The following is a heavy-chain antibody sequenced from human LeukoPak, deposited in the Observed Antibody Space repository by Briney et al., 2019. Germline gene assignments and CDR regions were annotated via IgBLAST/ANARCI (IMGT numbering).Heavy chain of an antibody. CDR1: GFTFSSYA. V-gene: IGHV3-23*01. Sequence: GGSLRLSCAASGFTFSSYAMSWVRQAPGKGLEWVSAISGSGGSTYYADSVKGRFTNPRDNSKNTLYLQMNSLRAEDTAVYYCAHISSSWPDYWGQGTLVTVSS. J-gene: IGHJ4*02. CDR3: AHISSSWPDY. CDR2: ISGSGGST. D-gene: IGHD6-13*01.